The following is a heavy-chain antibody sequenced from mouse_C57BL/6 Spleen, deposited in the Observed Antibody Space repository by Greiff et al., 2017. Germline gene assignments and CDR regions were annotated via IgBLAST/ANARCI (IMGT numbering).Heavy chain of an antibody. CDR2: ISYDGSN. CDR3: ARVYYGLGGAMDY. V-gene: IGHV3-6*01. J-gene: IGHJ4*01. D-gene: IGHD1-1*01. Sequence: EVQLMESGPGLVKPSQSLSLTCSVTGFSITSGDYCNCLRQPPGNKLEWMGYISYDGSNNYNPSLKNRISITRDTSKNQFFLKLNSVTTEDTATYYCARVYYGLGGAMDYWGQGTSVTVSS. CDR1: GFSITSGDY.